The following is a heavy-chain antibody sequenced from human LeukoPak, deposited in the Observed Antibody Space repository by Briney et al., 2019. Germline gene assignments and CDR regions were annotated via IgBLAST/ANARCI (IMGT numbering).Heavy chain of an antibody. CDR1: GFTFSSYS. V-gene: IGHV3-21*01. CDR3: ARAGIDYGDYLYYFDY. Sequence: PGGSLRLSCAASGFTFSSYSMNWVRQAPGKGLEWVSSISSSSSYIYYADSVKGRFTISRDNAKNSLYLQMNSLRAEDTAVYYCARAGIDYGDYLYYFDYWGQGTLVTVSS. D-gene: IGHD4-17*01. CDR2: ISSSSSYI. J-gene: IGHJ4*02.